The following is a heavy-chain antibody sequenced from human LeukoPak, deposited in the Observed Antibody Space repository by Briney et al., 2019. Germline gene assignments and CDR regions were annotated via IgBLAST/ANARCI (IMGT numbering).Heavy chain of an antibody. CDR2: ISNNGGST. V-gene: IGHV3-23*01. CDR1: GFTFSSYS. CDR3: AKDIAAAKPYYFDY. Sequence: PGGSLRLSCAASGFTFSSYSMSWVRQPPGKGLEWVSGISNNGGSTYYADSAKGRFAISRDNSKNMLYLQMSSLRAEDTAVYYCAKDIAAAKPYYFDYWGQGSLVTASS. D-gene: IGHD6-13*01. J-gene: IGHJ4*02.